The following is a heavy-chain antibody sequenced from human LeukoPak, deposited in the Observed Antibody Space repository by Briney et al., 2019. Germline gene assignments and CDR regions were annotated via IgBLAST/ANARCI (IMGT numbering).Heavy chain of an antibody. CDR2: ISSSSYI. J-gene: IGHJ4*02. Sequence: GGSLRLSCAASGFTFSSYSMNWVRQAPGKGLEWVSSISSSSYIYYADSVKGRFTISRDNAKNSLYLQMNSLRAEDTAVYYCARGFGGVIVISYFDYWGQGTLVTVSS. D-gene: IGHD3-16*02. CDR1: GFTFSSYS. CDR3: ARGFGGVIVISYFDY. V-gene: IGHV3-21*01.